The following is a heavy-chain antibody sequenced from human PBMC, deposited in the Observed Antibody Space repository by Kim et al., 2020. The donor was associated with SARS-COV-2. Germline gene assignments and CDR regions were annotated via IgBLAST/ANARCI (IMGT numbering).Heavy chain of an antibody. V-gene: IGHV3-13*01. D-gene: IGHD3-10*01. Sequence: GRFTISRENAKNSLYLQMNSLRAGDTAVYYCARGHKYYYGSGRGIGWFDPWGQGTLVTVSS. J-gene: IGHJ5*02. CDR3: ARGHKYYYGSGRGIGWFDP.